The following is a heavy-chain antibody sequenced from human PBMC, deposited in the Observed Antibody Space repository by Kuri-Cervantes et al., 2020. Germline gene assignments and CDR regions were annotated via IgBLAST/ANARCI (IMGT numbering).Heavy chain of an antibody. D-gene: IGHD6-19*01. Sequence: SETLSLTCTVSDGSISSSSYYWGWIRQPPGKGLEWIGSIYYSGSTYYNPSLKSRVTISVDTSKNQFSLKLSSVTAADTAVYYCARVSIAVAGVIDYWGQGTLVTVSS. J-gene: IGHJ4*02. CDR3: ARVSIAVAGVIDY. V-gene: IGHV4-39*07. CDR2: IYYSGST. CDR1: DGSISSSSYY.